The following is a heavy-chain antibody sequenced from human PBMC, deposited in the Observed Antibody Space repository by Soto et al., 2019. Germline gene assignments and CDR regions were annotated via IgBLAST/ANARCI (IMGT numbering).Heavy chain of an antibody. CDR3: AREGGYSYGFYYYYGMDV. Sequence: ASVKVSCKASGYTFTSYGISWVRQAPGQGLEWMGWMNPNSGNTGYAQKFQGRVTMTRNTSISTAYMELSSLRSEDTAVYYCAREGGYSYGFYYYYGMDVWGQGTTVTVSS. V-gene: IGHV1-8*02. D-gene: IGHD5-18*01. CDR1: GYTFTSYG. CDR2: MNPNSGNT. J-gene: IGHJ6*02.